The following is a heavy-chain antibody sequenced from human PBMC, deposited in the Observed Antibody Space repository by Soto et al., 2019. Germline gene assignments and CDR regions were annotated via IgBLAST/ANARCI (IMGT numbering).Heavy chain of an antibody. CDR2: INWNGGST. CDR3: ARFGSTCRSTSCYSPHYYYYYMDV. J-gene: IGHJ6*03. V-gene: IGHV3-20*01. Sequence: GGSLRLSCAASGFTFDDYGMSWVRQAPGKGLEWVSGINWNGGSTGYADSVKGRFTISRDNAKNSLYLQMNSLRAEDTALYHCARFGSTCRSTSCYSPHYYYYYMDVWGKGTTVTVSS. D-gene: IGHD2-2*01. CDR1: GFTFDDYG.